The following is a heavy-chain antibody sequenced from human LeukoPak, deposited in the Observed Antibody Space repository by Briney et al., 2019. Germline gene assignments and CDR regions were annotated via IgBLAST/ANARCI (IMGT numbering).Heavy chain of an antibody. J-gene: IGHJ6*03. D-gene: IGHD3-22*01. V-gene: IGHV3-23*01. CDR3: ASVDSSGYYHMDV. CDR2: ISGSGGST. CDR1: GFTFSSYA. Sequence: GGSLRLSCAASGFTFSSYAMSWVRQAPGKGLEWVSAISGSGGSTYYADSVKGRFTISRDNSKNTLYLQMNSLRAEDTAVYYCASVDSSGYYHMDVWGKGTTVTISS.